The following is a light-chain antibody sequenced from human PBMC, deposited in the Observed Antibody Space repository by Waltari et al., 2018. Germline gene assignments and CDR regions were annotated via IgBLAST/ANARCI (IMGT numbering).Light chain of an antibody. Sequence: SSELTQPPSVSVSPGQTPSITCSGDISGSKSASWYQHKPGQSPLLVLYQDLNRPSGIPERFSGSKSGNTATLTISGTQAMDDADYYCQALGSNRWVFGGGTKLTVL. CDR2: QDL. CDR3: QALGSNRWV. V-gene: IGLV3-1*01. CDR1: ISGSKS. J-gene: IGLJ3*02.